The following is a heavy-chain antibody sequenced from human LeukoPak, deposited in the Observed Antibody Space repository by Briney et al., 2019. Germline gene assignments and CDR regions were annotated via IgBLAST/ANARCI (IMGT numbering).Heavy chain of an antibody. J-gene: IGHJ5*02. CDR1: GYTFTSYD. D-gene: IGHD6-13*01. CDR3: ARPRIAAAGRGWFDP. V-gene: IGHV1-8*01. CDR2: MNPNSGNT. Sequence: ASVKVSCKASGYTFTSYDINWVRQATGQGLEWMGWMNPNSGNTGYAQKFQGRVTMTRNTSISTAYMGLSSLRSEDTAVYYCARPRIAAAGRGWFDPWGQGTLVTVSS.